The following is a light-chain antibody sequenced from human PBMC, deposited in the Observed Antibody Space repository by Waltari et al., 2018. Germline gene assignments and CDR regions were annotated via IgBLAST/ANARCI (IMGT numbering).Light chain of an antibody. CDR3: QQYHKYPYT. V-gene: IGKV1-5*01. CDR1: QSIKSW. Sequence: DIQMTQSPSTLSASVGDRVTITCRASQSIKSWLAWYQQKPGKAPTLLIYDGTSLESGVPSRFSGSESGTEFTLTVSSLQPDDFATYYCQQYHKYPYTFGQGTKLEIK. CDR2: DGT. J-gene: IGKJ2*01.